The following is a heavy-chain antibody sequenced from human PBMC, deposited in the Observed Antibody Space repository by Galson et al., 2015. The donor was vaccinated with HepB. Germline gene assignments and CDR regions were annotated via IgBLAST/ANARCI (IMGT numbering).Heavy chain of an antibody. V-gene: IGHV1-18*01. D-gene: IGHD6-13*01. CDR1: GYTFTSYG. CDR3: ARRPDSSSWYGYFQH. J-gene: IGHJ1*01. Sequence: SVKVSCKASGYTFTSYGISWVRQAPGQGLEWMGWISAYNGNTNYAQKLQGRVTMTTDTSTSTAYMELSSLRSEDTAVYYCARRPDSSSWYGYFQHWGQGTLVTVSS. CDR2: ISAYNGNT.